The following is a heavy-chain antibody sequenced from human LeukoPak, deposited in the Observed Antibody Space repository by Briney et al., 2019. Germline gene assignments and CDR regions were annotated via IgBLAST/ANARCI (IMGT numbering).Heavy chain of an antibody. CDR1: GFTFSAYA. J-gene: IGHJ4*02. V-gene: IGHV3-33*08. CDR3: ARDMVTTLIDD. CDR2: IWYDGSNK. D-gene: IGHD4-17*01. Sequence: PGRSLRLSCAASGFTFSAYAMHWVRQAPGKGLEWVAVIWYDGSNKYYADSVKGRFTISRDNSKNTLYLQMNSLRAEDTAVYYCARDMVTTLIDDWGQGTLVTVSS.